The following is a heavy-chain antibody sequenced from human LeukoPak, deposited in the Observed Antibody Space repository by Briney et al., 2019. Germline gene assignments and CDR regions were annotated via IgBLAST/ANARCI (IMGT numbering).Heavy chain of an antibody. CDR3: ARDWSGYSGYASRGGDY. V-gene: IGHV4-39*07. CDR2: IYYSGST. CDR1: GGSISSYY. Sequence: SETLSLTCTVSGGSISSYYWGWIRQPPGKGLEWIGSIYYSGSTYYNPSLKSRVTISVDSSKNQFSLKLSSVTAADTAVYYCARDWSGYSGYASRGGDYWGQGTLVTVSS. J-gene: IGHJ4*02. D-gene: IGHD5-12*01.